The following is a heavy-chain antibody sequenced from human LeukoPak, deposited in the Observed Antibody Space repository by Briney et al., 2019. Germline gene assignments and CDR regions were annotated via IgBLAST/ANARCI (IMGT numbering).Heavy chain of an antibody. V-gene: IGHV4-4*07. D-gene: IGHD4-23*01. J-gene: IGHJ4*02. Sequence: SETLSLTCTVSGGSISSYYWSWIRQPAGKGLEWIGRIYTSGSTNYNPSLKSRVTMSVDTSKNQFSLELSSVTVADTAVYYCARGDLVTRRFDYWGQGTLVTVSS. CDR1: GGSISSYY. CDR3: ARGDLVTRRFDY. CDR2: IYTSGST.